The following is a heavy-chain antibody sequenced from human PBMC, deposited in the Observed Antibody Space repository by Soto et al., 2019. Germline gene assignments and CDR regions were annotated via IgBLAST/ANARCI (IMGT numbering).Heavy chain of an antibody. V-gene: IGHV4-30-4*01. D-gene: IGHD3-10*01. CDR2: VFYSGAT. CDR3: ARAGFSYGHLLF. Sequence: LSLTCNVSGGPIKTGDYYWNWIRRPPGKGLEWIGYVFYSGATNYSPSLKSRAAISMDTSKNQFSLSLTSVTAADTAVYYCARAGFSYGHLLFWGQGIRVTVS. CDR1: GGPIKTGDYY. J-gene: IGHJ4*02.